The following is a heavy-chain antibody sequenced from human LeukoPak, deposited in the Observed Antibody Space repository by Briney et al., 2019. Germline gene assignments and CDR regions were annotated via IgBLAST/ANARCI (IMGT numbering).Heavy chain of an antibody. Sequence: SETLSFTCTVSGGSISNYYWGWIRQPPGKALEWIGNIFYSGSTYYSPSLKSRVTISLDTSRNQFSLKLNSVTAADTAVYYCAKSNGYGLIDIWGQGTMVTVSS. CDR1: GGSISNYY. D-gene: IGHD3-22*01. J-gene: IGHJ3*02. CDR2: IFYSGST. CDR3: AKSNGYGLIDI. V-gene: IGHV4-59*12.